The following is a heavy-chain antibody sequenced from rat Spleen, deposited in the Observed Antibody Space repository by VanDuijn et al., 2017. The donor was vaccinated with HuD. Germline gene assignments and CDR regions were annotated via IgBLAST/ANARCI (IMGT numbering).Heavy chain of an antibody. Sequence: EVQLVESGGGLVQPGRSMKLSCAASGFTFSNYDMAWVRQAPTKGLEWIASISTGGGNTYYRDSVKGRFHISRDNAKNTQYLQMDSLRSDDTATYYCARRMEGIVSAFDYWGQGVMVTVSS. CDR2: ISTGGGNT. J-gene: IGHJ2*01. CDR1: GFTFSNYD. V-gene: IGHV5S13*01. D-gene: IGHD1-11*01. CDR3: ARRMEGIVSAFDY.